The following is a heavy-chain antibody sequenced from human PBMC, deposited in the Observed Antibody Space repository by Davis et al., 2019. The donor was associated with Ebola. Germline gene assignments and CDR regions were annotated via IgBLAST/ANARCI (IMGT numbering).Heavy chain of an antibody. Sequence: PSETLSLTCAVHDGSFSLDYLSWVRQPPGMGLEWIGDITPSGGTNYNPSLKSRVTISPDTSKNQFSLKLNSVTAADTAVYYCARITVIGVVLRNYYYMDVWGKGTTVTVSS. CDR2: ITPSGGT. D-gene: IGHD3-3*01. V-gene: IGHV4-34*01. CDR1: DGSFSLDY. J-gene: IGHJ6*03. CDR3: ARITVIGVVLRNYYYMDV.